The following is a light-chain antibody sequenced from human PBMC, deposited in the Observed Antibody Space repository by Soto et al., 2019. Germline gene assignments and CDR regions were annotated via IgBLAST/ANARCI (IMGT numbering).Light chain of an antibody. CDR3: CSYAGGYTHYF. V-gene: IGLV2-11*01. CDR2: DVS. J-gene: IGLJ1*01. Sequence: QSALTQPPSVSGSPGQSVTISCTGTRSYVGAYNYVSWYQQHPGKAPKLMICDVSQRPSGVPDRFSGSKSGNTASLNISGLQAEDEADYFCCSYAGGYTHYFFGAGTKLTVL. CDR1: RSYVGAYNY.